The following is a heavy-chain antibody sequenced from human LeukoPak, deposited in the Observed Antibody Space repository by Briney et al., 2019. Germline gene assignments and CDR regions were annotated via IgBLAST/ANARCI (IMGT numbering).Heavy chain of an antibody. V-gene: IGHV3-23*01. D-gene: IGHD3-22*01. CDR3: ARSYYHDSSGRFDS. J-gene: IGHJ4*02. Sequence: GGSLRLSCAASGFTYTSYGMAWVRQAQGKGLEWVSTISGSGNSAYYGDSVQGRFTISRDNSRNTVYLQMSSLRAEDTAVYYYARSYYHDSSGRFDSWGQGTLVTVSS. CDR1: GFTYTSYG. CDR2: ISGSGNSA.